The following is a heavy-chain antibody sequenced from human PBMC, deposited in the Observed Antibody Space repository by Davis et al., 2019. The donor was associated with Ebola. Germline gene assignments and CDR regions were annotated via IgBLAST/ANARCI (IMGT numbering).Heavy chain of an antibody. CDR1: GGSISSYY. J-gene: IGHJ4*02. D-gene: IGHD5-18*01. CDR3: VRHGYTYGYVLY. Sequence: SETLSLTCTVSGGSISSYYWSWIRQPPGKGLEWIGYIYYSGSTNYNPSLKSRVTISVDTSKNQFYLKLTSVTATDTAVYYCVRHGYTYGYVLYWGQGTPVTVSS. V-gene: IGHV4-59*08. CDR2: IYYSGST.